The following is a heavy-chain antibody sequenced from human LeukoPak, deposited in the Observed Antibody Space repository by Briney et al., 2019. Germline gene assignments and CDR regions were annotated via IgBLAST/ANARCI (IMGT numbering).Heavy chain of an antibody. J-gene: IGHJ4*02. D-gene: IGHD1-26*01. CDR2: INSDGSST. CDR3: ARVSTYSAIDY. V-gene: IGHV3-74*01. Sequence: GGSQRLSCAASGFTFSSYWMHWVRQGPGKGLVWVSRINSDGSSTSYADSVKGRFTISRDNAENTLYLQMNSLRAEDTAVYYCARVSTYSAIDYWGQGTLVTVSS. CDR1: GFTFSSYW.